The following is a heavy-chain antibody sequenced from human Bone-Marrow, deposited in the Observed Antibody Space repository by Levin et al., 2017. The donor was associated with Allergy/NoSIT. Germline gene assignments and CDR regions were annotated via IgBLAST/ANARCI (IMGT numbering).Heavy chain of an antibody. CDR1: GLTFINYP. Sequence: GESLKISCAASGLTFINYPMHWVRQAPGKGLEWVAIVSDDGSKRNYADSVKGRFTISRDNSKNTLYLQMISLRVEDSALYFCTRTKIAVAGTGFDSWGQGTLVTVSS. D-gene: IGHD6-19*01. CDR2: VSDDGSKR. V-gene: IGHV3-30-3*01. CDR3: TRTKIAVAGTGFDS. J-gene: IGHJ4*02.